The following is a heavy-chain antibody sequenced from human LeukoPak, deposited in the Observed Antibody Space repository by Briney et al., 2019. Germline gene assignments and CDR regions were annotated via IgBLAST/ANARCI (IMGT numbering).Heavy chain of an antibody. D-gene: IGHD3-16*02. CDR1: GYSFTTYW. CDR2: IDPSDSYT. J-gene: IGHJ4*02. CDR3: ARVIHLGELSLYDY. V-gene: IGHV5-10-1*01. Sequence: GGSLKISCKGSGYSFTTYWITWVRQMPGKGLEWKGRIDPSDSYTNYSPSFQGHLTISADKSNSTAYLQWSSLKPSDAAMYYCARVIHLGELSLYDYWGQGTLVTVSS.